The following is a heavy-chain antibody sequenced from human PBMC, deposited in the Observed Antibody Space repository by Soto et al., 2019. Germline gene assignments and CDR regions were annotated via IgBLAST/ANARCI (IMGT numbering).Heavy chain of an antibody. V-gene: IGHV4-59*01. J-gene: IGHJ5*01. Sequence: ETLSLTCTVPGGSISSYYWSWIRQPPGKGLEWIGYIYYGGNTRYIPSLRSRVTISLDTSKNQFSLNLSSVTAADTAVYYCARGGNWFDSWGQGTLVTVSS. CDR2: IYYGGNT. D-gene: IGHD3-16*01. CDR1: GGSISSYY. CDR3: ARGGNWFDS.